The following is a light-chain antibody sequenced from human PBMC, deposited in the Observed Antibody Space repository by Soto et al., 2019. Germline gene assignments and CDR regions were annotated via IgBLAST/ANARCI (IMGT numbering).Light chain of an antibody. J-gene: IGLJ3*02. CDR2: ANT. CDR1: SSNIGAGYD. Sequence: QSVLTQTPSVAGAPGQRVTISCTGSSSNIGAGYDVHWYQQLPGTTPKLLIYANTNRPSGVPDRFSGSKSGTSASLAITGLQAEDEADYYCQSYDSRLSGSVFGGGTKLTVL. V-gene: IGLV1-40*01. CDR3: QSYDSRLSGSV.